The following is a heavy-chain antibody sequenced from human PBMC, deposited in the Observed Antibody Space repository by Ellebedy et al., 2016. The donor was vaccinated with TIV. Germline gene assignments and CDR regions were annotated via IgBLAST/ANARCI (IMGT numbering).Heavy chain of an antibody. CDR3: ARDRGGYSYMGDHWFDP. Sequence: SETLSLTCSVSGDSISSLSYYWGWIRQHPAKGLEWIGYTFYSGHTYYNPSLRSRVSISVDTSKNQFSLMLSSVTAADTAVYFCARDRGGYSYMGDHWFDPWGQGAPVTVSS. D-gene: IGHD5-18*01. CDR1: GDSISSLSYY. V-gene: IGHV4-31*03. J-gene: IGHJ5*02. CDR2: TFYSGHT.